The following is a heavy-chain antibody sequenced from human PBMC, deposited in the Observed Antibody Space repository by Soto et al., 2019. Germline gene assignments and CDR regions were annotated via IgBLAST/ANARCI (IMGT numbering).Heavy chain of an antibody. Sequence: EVQLVETGGGLIQPGGSLRLSCAASGFTVSSNYMSWVRQAPGKGLEWVSVIYSGGSTYYADSVKGRFTISRDNSKNTLYLQMNSLIAEDTAVYYCARGSSGWAVGYYFDYWGQGTLVTVSS. D-gene: IGHD6-19*01. V-gene: IGHV3-53*02. CDR1: GFTVSSNY. J-gene: IGHJ4*02. CDR3: ARGSSGWAVGYYFDY. CDR2: IYSGGST.